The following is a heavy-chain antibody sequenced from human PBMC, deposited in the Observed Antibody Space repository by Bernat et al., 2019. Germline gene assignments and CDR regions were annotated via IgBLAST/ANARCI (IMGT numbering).Heavy chain of an antibody. CDR3: ARDQRPHYYDSSGYQAYYFDY. D-gene: IGHD3-22*01. CDR2: ISSSGSTI. CDR1: GFTFSDYY. Sequence: QVQLVESGGVLVKPGGSLRLSCSASGFTFSDYYISWIRQAPGKGLEWVSYISSSGSTIYYADAVKGRFTISRDNAKNSLYLQMNSLRAEDTAVYYCARDQRPHYYDSSGYQAYYFDYWGQGTLVTVSS. J-gene: IGHJ4*02. V-gene: IGHV3-11*01.